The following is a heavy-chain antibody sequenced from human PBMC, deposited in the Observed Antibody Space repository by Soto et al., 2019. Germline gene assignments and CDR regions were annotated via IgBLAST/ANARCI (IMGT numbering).Heavy chain of an antibody. V-gene: IGHV3-53*02. CDR3: SSWDSSGYYFDF. CDR2: IYSGGST. J-gene: IGHJ4*02. D-gene: IGHD3-22*01. CDR1: GFTVSSNY. Sequence: EVQLVETGGGLIQPGGSLRLSCAASGFTVSSNYMSWVRQAPGKGLEWVSVIYSGGSTYYADSVKGRFTISRDNSKNTLYLKLNSLRVEDTAVYYCSSWDSSGYYFDFWGQGTLVTVSS.